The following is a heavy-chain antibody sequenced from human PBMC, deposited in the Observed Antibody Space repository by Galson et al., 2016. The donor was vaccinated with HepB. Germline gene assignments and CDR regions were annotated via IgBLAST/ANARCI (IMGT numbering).Heavy chain of an antibody. D-gene: IGHD4-17*01. CDR2: IYYSGST. V-gene: IGHV4-61*01. Sequence: SETLSLTCIVSGDSVSSGTYYWSWIRQPPGKGLEWIGYIYYSGSTNYNPSLKSRVTISVDTSKNQFSLKLSSVTAADTAVYYCARVLDYGAYDRYYCDYWGQGTLVIVSS. CDR3: ARVLDYGAYDRYYCDY. J-gene: IGHJ4*02. CDR1: GDSVSSGTYY.